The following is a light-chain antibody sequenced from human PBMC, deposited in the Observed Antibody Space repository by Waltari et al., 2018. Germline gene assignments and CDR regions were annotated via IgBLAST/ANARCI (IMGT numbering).Light chain of an antibody. CDR3: QQYYTTPIT. J-gene: IGKJ4*01. CDR2: WAT. V-gene: IGKV4-1*01. Sequence: DIVMTQSPDSLAVSLGERATINRKSSQSVLLSSNNRNYLTWDQQKPGQPPKLLIYWATTRESGVPGRFSGSGSGTDFTLTISSLQAEDVAVYYCQQYYTTPITFGGGTKVEIK. CDR1: QSVLLSSNNRNY.